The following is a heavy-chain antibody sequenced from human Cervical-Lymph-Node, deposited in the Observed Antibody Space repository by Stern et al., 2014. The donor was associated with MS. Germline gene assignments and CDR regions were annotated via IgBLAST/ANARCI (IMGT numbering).Heavy chain of an antibody. CDR2: INPHTGDT. CDR1: GYNFLGYY. CDR3: ARGRGTLLYVS. J-gene: IGHJ4*02. Sequence: QVQLVESGSEVKKPGASVRVSCEGSGYNFLGYYIHWIRQAPGHGLEWMGWINPHTGDTQYADTFSGRVTMTSDTSITTAYLELSSLTSGDTAVYYCARGRGTLLYVSWGQGTLITVSS. D-gene: IGHD3-10*01. V-gene: IGHV1-2*02.